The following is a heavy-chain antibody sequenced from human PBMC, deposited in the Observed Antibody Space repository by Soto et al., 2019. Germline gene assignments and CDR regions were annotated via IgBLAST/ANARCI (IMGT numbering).Heavy chain of an antibody. J-gene: IGHJ6*02. CDR2: IYPGDSDT. CDR3: ARQITIFGVVIIPGGMDV. Sequence: GESLKISCKGSGYSFTSYWIGWVRQMPGKGLEWMGIIYPGDSDTRYSPSFQGQVTISADKSISTAYLQWSSLKASDTAMYYCARQITIFGVVIIPGGMDVWGQGTTVTVSS. D-gene: IGHD3-3*01. CDR1: GYSFTSYW. V-gene: IGHV5-51*01.